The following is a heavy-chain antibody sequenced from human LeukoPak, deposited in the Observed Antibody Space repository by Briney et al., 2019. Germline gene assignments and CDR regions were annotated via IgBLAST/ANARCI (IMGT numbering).Heavy chain of an antibody. D-gene: IGHD7-27*01. V-gene: IGHV4-39*02. J-gene: IGHJ4*01. CDR3: ARDTVPPRNATEQKTGTYY. CDR1: GGSISSSSYY. Sequence: KASETLSLTCTVSGGSISSSSYYWGWIRQPPGKGLEWIGSIYYSGSTYYNPPLKSRVTISVDTSKNQFSLRLTSVTAADTALYYCARDTVPPRNATEQKTGTYYWGLGTLVTVPS. CDR2: IYYSGST.